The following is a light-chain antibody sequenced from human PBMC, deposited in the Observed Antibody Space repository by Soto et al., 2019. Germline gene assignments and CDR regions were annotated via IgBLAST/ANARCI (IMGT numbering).Light chain of an antibody. J-gene: IGKJ4*01. Sequence: IQLIQYLYSRCASVRDSVSMTCRASQGITSYLAWYQQKPGKAPNLLIYGASTLQSGVPSSFSRSGSGTDFTLTITSLQADDFATYYCQQHNGDPLTFDGGTKVDI. V-gene: IGKV1-9*01. CDR1: QGITSY. CDR2: GAS. CDR3: QQHNGDPLT.